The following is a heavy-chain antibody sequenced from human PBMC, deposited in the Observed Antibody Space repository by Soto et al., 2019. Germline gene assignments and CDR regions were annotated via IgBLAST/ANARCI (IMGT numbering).Heavy chain of an antibody. CDR2: IYYSGST. CDR1: GGSMSSYY. Sequence: QVQLQESGPGLVKPSETLSLTCTVSGGSMSSYYWSWIRQPPGKGLEWIGYIYYSGSTIYNPSLXXRXXTSVDTAKTQSSLKLSSVTAADTAVHYCARSGSGSSVWFDPWGQGTLVTVSS. J-gene: IGHJ5*02. V-gene: IGHV4-59*01. D-gene: IGHD3-10*01. CDR3: ARSGSGSSVWFDP.